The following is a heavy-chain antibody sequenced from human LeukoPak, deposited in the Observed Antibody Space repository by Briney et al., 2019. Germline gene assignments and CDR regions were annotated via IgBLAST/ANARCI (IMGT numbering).Heavy chain of an antibody. CDR1: GFTFSNAW. D-gene: IGHD6-6*01. CDR2: IKSKTNGGTT. Sequence: PGGSLRLSCAASGFTFSNAWMAWVRQASGKGLEWVGRIKSKTNGGTTDYPAPVKGRFTISRDDSKNTLYLQMNSLKIEDTAVYYCTTEYSSSYNWFNPWGQGTLVTVSS. V-gene: IGHV3-15*01. CDR3: TTEYSSSYNWFNP. J-gene: IGHJ5*02.